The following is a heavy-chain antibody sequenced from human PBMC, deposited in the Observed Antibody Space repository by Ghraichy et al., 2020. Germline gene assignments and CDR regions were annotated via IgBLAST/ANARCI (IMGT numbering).Heavy chain of an antibody. Sequence: GGSLRLSCKGSGYSFTSYWIGWVRQMPGKGLEWMGIIYPGDSDTRYSPSFQGQVTISADKSISTAYLQWSSLKASDTAMYYCARSITYYYDSSDPGAFDIWGQGTMDTVSS. CDR3: ARSITYYYDSSDPGAFDI. CDR2: IYPGDSDT. V-gene: IGHV5-51*01. J-gene: IGHJ3*02. D-gene: IGHD3-22*01. CDR1: GYSFTSYW.